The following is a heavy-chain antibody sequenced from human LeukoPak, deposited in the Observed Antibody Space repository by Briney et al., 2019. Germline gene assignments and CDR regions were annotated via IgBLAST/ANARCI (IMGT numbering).Heavy chain of an antibody. CDR3: ARQTGSGLFILP. CDR1: GYSISSGYY. Sequence: SETLSLTCTVSGYSISSGYYWGWIRQPPGKGLEWIGSIYYSGNTYYDASLKSQVSISIDTSKNQFSLRLTSVTAADTAVYYCARQTGSGLFILPGGQGTLVTVSS. J-gene: IGHJ4*02. V-gene: IGHV4-38-2*02. D-gene: IGHD3/OR15-3a*01. CDR2: IYYSGNT.